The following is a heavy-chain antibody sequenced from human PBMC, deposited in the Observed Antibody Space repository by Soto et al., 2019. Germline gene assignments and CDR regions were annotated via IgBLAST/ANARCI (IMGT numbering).Heavy chain of an antibody. V-gene: IGHV3-9*01. CDR3: AKGLDGDGDDAFDI. CDR1: GFTFDDYA. J-gene: IGHJ3*02. CDR2: ISWNSGSI. D-gene: IGHD4-17*01. Sequence: GGSLRLSCAASGFTFDDYAMHWVRQAPGKGLEWVSGISWNSGSIGYADSVKGRFTISRDNAKNSLYLQMNSLRAEDTALYYCAKGLDGDGDDAFDIWGQGTMVTVSS.